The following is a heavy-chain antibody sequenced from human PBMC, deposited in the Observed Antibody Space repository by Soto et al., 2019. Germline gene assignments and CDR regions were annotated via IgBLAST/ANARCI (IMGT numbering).Heavy chain of an antibody. CDR1: GYSFTDYH. D-gene: IGHD2-8*01. J-gene: IGHJ6*02. Sequence: RASVKVSCKASGYSFTDYHIHWVRQAPGQGLEWLGRINPKSGGTSTAQKFQGWVTMTTDTSISTASMQLTRLTSDDTAIYYCARGDSTDCSNGVCFFFYNHDMDVWGQGTTVTVSS. CDR2: INPKSGGT. CDR3: ARGDSTDCSNGVCFFFYNHDMDV. V-gene: IGHV1-2*04.